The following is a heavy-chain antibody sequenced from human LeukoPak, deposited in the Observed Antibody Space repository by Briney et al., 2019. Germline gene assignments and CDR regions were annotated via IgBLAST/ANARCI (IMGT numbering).Heavy chain of an antibody. Sequence: PSQTLSLTCTGSGVSISSGGYYWRWLRQPPGRGLGWIGYIYYSGSTNYNPSLKSRVTISVDTSKNQFSLKLSSVTAADTAVYYCARDISSGVGWFDPWGQGTLVTVSS. CDR2: IYYSGST. V-gene: IGHV4-61*08. CDR1: GVSISSGGYY. D-gene: IGHD6-6*01. J-gene: IGHJ5*02. CDR3: ARDISSGVGWFDP.